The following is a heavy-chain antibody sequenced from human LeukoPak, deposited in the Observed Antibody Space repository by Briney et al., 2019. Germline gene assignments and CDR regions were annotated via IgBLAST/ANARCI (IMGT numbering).Heavy chain of an antibody. D-gene: IGHD1-1*01. CDR3: ARDQVQPYYFDY. V-gene: IGHV3-30-3*01. CDR2: LSYDGSDK. CDR1: GFTFSTYA. Sequence: GGSLRLSCAGSGFTFSTYAMHWVRQAPGKGLEWVAGLSYDGSDKHFADSVKGRFTISRDNSKNTLYLQMNSLRPEDTAVYFCARDQVQPYYFDYWGQGTLVTVTS. J-gene: IGHJ4*02.